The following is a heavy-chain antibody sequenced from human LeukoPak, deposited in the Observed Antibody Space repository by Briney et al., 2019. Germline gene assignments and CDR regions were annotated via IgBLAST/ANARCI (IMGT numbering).Heavy chain of an antibody. CDR2: INQDGNQK. J-gene: IGHJ5*02. V-gene: IGHV3-7*05. Sequence: GGSLRLSCAASGFTFSSYWMSWVRQAPGKGLEARGKGLECVANINQDGNQKYYVDSVKGRFTISRDNAKNSLYLQMNSLRAEDTAVYYCARWRGGFDPWGQGTLVTVSS. CDR3: ARWRGGFDP. CDR1: GFTFSSYW.